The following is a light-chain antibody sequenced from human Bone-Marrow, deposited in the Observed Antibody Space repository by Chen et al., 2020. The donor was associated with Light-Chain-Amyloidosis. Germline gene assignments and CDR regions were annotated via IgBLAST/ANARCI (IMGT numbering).Light chain of an antibody. CDR1: NIGSAA. V-gene: IGLV3-21*02. CDR3: QVWDSSLNHV. Sequence: SYVLTQPPSVSVAPGQTARITCEGDNIGSAAVHWYQHKPGQAPVLVVYDDRDRPSGIPERFSGANSGNTATLTISRVEAGDEADYFCQVWDSSLNHVFGTGTKVSVL. CDR2: DDR. J-gene: IGLJ1*01.